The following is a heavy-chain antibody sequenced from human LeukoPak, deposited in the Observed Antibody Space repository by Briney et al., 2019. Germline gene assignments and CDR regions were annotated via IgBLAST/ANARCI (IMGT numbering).Heavy chain of an antibody. Sequence: SETLSLTCAVSTAPITNYYWSWLRQPAGRGLEYIGRMSPSGASNYNPSLRSRVTMSVDSSRRQVSLKLTSVTAADTAVYYCARLLVPAASGAFDIWGQGTIVTVSS. D-gene: IGHD2-2*01. CDR3: ARLLVPAASGAFDI. CDR2: MSPSGAS. V-gene: IGHV4-4*07. J-gene: IGHJ3*02. CDR1: TAPITNYY.